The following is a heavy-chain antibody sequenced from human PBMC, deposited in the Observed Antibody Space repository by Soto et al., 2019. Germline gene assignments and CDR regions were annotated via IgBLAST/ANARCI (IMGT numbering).Heavy chain of an antibody. V-gene: IGHV3-7*03. CDR3: ATGPSNWNKLDF. Sequence: GGSLRLSCAASGFTFGSYWMSWVRQAPGKGLEWVANINQDGSDKYYVDSVKGRFTISRDNAKNSLYLQMNSLRAEDTAMYYCATGPSNWNKLDFSGQGTLVTVYS. D-gene: IGHD1-20*01. CDR1: GFTFGSYW. J-gene: IGHJ4*02. CDR2: INQDGSDK.